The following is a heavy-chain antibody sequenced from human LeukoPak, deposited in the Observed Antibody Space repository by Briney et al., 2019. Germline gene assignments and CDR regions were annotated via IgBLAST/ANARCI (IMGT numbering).Heavy chain of an antibody. CDR3: ARSVGYSSSWDDY. D-gene: IGHD6-13*01. J-gene: IGHJ4*02. V-gene: IGHV3-11*03. CDR1: GFTFSDYY. CDR2: ISSSSSYT. Sequence: GGSLRLSCAASGFTFSDYYMSWIRQAPGKGLEWVSYISSSSSYTNYADSVKGRFTISRDNAKNSLYLQMNRLRAEDTAVYYCARSVGYSSSWDDYWGQGTLVTVSS.